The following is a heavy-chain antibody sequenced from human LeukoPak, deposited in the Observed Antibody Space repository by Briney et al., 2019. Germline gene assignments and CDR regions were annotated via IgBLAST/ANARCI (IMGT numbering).Heavy chain of an antibody. D-gene: IGHD6-13*01. Sequence: PSGTLSLTCAVSGGSISNDKWWSWVRQSPVKGLEWIGEMYHSGSTNYNPSLKSRVTISVDKSNNQFSLKLISVTAADTAMYYCATGTSWYYYYWGQGTLDTVSS. CDR1: GGSISNDKW. V-gene: IGHV4-4*02. CDR3: ATGTSWYYYY. CDR2: MYHSGST. J-gene: IGHJ4*02.